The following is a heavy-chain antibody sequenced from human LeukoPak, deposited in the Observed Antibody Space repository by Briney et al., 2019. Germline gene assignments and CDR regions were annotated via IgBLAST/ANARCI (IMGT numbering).Heavy chain of an antibody. V-gene: IGHV3-21*01. Sequence: GGSLRLSCAASGFTFSSYNMNWVRQAPGKGLEWVSSISSSSSYIYYADSLKGRFTISRDNAKNSLYLQINSLRAEDTAVYYCSTSRFCSSTSCLLPFDNWGQGTLVTVSS. J-gene: IGHJ4*02. CDR2: ISSSSSYI. CDR1: GFTFSSYN. D-gene: IGHD2-2*01. CDR3: STSRFCSSTSCLLPFDN.